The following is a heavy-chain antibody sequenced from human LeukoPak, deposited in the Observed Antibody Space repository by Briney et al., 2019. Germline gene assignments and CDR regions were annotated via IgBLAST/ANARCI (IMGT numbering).Heavy chain of an antibody. V-gene: IGHV3-23*01. J-gene: IGHJ4*02. D-gene: IGHD3-9*01. Sequence: ETLSLTCTVPGGSISSYYWSWVRQAPGKGLEWVSAISGSGGSTYYADSVKGRFTISRDNSKNTLYLQMNSLRAEDTAVYYCAKDLVHILTGYYNSNYFDYWGQGTLVTVSS. CDR2: ISGSGGST. CDR1: GGSISSYY. CDR3: AKDLVHILTGYYNSNYFDY.